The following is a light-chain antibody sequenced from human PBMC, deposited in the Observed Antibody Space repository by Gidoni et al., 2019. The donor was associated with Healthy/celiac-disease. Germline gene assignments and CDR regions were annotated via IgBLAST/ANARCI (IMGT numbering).Light chain of an antibody. V-gene: IGKV1-5*03. CDR3: QQYNSYSVT. CDR2: KAS. Sequence: IQMPQSPSTLSASVGDRVTITCRASQSISSWLAWYQQKPGKAPKLLIYKASSVESGVPSRFSGSGSGTEFTLTISSLQPDDFATYYCQQYNSYSVTFGGGTKVEIK. CDR1: QSISSW. J-gene: IGKJ4*01.